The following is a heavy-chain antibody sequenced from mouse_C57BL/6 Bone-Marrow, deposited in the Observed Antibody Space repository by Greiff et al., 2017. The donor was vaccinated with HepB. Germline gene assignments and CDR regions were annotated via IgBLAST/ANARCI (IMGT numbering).Heavy chain of an antibody. CDR3: ARRDDYTECFAY. CDR2: IDPSDSYT. Sequence: QVQLQQSGAELVKPGASVKLSCKASGYTFTSYWMQWVKQRPGQGLEWIGEIDPSDSYTNYNQKFKGKATLTVDTSSSTAYMQLSSLTSEDSAVYYCARRDDYTECFAYWGQGTLVTVSA. J-gene: IGHJ3*01. V-gene: IGHV1-50*01. D-gene: IGHD2-4*01. CDR1: GYTFTSYW.